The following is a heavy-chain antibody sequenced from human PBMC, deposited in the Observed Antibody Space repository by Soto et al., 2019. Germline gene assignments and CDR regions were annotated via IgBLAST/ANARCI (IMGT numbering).Heavy chain of an antibody. CDR2: ISDTGAST. CDR3: AKGRGSGWAWYFDN. V-gene: IGHV3-23*01. CDR1: GFTFKESA. J-gene: IGHJ4*02. D-gene: IGHD6-19*01. Sequence: EVRLLEAGGGLKQPGGSLRLSCAASGFTFKESAMNWVRQAPGKGLEWVASISDTGASTWYAESVRGRLSISRDNSKNNLYLQMNSLRVEDTAVYYCAKGRGSGWAWYFDNWGQGALVTVSS.